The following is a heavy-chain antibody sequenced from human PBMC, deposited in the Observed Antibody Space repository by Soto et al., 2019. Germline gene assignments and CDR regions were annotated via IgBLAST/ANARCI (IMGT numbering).Heavy chain of an antibody. J-gene: IGHJ5*02. CDR2: IDFRGTT. CDR1: GGSIISISYS. CDR3: SRRAPEGFDP. V-gene: IGHV4-39*02. Sequence: RRRGRGPSLARPWRTLSLTCLVPGGSIISISYSGPWIRRPPGKGLEWIGSIDFRGTTYTNPSLESRVTISVDTSKNHFSLKLDSVTAADTALYYCSRRAPEGFDPWGRGTLVTVSS.